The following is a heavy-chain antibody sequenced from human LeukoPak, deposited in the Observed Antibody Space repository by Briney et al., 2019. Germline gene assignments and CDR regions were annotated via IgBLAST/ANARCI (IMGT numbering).Heavy chain of an antibody. CDR2: INPNSGGT. CDR1: GYTFTSHH. D-gene: IGHD2-8*01. J-gene: IGHJ3*02. CDR3: ARDICTNGVCHYDAFDI. V-gene: IGHV1-2*06. Sequence: ASVKVSCKASGYTFTSHHINWVRQAPGQGLEWMGRINPNSGGTNYAQKFQGRVTMTRDTSISTAYMELSRLRSDDTAVYYCARDICTNGVCHYDAFDIWGQGTMVTVSS.